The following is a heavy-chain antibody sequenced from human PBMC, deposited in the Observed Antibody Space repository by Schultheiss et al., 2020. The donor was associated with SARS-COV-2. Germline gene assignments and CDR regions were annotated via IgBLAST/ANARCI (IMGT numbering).Heavy chain of an antibody. J-gene: IGHJ6*03. CDR1: GGSISSYY. CDR3: ARYTRYYYYMDV. D-gene: IGHD2-2*02. V-gene: IGHV4-59*08. CDR2: INHSGST. Sequence: SETLSLTCTVSGGSISSYYWSWIRQPPGKGLEWIGEINHSGSTNYNPSLKSRVTISVDTSKNQFSLKLSSVTAADTAVYYCARYTRYYYYMDVWGKGTTVTVSS.